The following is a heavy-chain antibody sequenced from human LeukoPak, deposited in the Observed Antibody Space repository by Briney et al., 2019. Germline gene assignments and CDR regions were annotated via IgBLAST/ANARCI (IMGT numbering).Heavy chain of an antibody. J-gene: IGHJ4*02. CDR3: ARLQYSSSPYYFDY. D-gene: IGHD6-6*01. CDR1: GGSFSGYY. V-gene: IGHV4-34*01. Sequence: SETLSLTCAVYGGSFSGYYWSWIRQPPGKGLEWIGEINHSGSTNYNPSLKSRVTISVDTSKNQFSLKLSSVTAADTAVYYCARLQYSSSPYYFDYWGQGTLVTVSS. CDR2: INHSGST.